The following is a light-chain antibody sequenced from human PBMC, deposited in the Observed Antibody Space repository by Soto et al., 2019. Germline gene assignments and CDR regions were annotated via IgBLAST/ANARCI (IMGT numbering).Light chain of an antibody. CDR2: DAS. CDR1: QSVSSY. J-gene: IGKJ5*01. Sequence: EIGLTQSPATLSLSPWERATLSCRASQSVSSYLSWYQQKPGQAPRLLIYDASNRATGIPARFSGSGSGTDFTLTISSLEPEDFAVYYCQQRSNWPLVTFGQGTRLEI. V-gene: IGKV3-11*01. CDR3: QQRSNWPLVT.